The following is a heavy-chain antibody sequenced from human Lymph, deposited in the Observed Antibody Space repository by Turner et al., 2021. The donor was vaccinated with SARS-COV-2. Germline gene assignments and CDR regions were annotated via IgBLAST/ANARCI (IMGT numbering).Heavy chain of an antibody. V-gene: IGHV1-69*04. CDR2: IIPMFGIA. Sequence: QVYLVQSGAEVKKPGSSVKVSCKASGGTFSSYAISWVRQAPGQGLEWMGRIIPMFGIASYAQRFQGRVTITADKSTSTAYMELSSLRSEDTAVYYCATVVCSGASCYYHGMDVWGQGTTVTVSS. D-gene: IGHD2-15*01. CDR3: ATVVCSGASCYYHGMDV. CDR1: GGTFSSYA. J-gene: IGHJ6*02.